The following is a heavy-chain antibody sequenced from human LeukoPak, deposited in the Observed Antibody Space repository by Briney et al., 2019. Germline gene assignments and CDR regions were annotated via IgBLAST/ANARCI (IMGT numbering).Heavy chain of an antibody. CDR3: ARKSGIAVAGIRGIWYFDL. J-gene: IGHJ2*01. CDR1: GFTFSSYS. D-gene: IGHD6-19*01. V-gene: IGHV3-21*01. Sequence: GGSLRLSCAASGFTFSSYSMNWVRQAPGKGLEWVSSISSSSSYIYYADSVKGRFTISRDNAKNSLYLQMNSLRAEDTAVYYCARKSGIAVAGIRGIWYFDLWGRGTLVTVTS. CDR2: ISSSSSYI.